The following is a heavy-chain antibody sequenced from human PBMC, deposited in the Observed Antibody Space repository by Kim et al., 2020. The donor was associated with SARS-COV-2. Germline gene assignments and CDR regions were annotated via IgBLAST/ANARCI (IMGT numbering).Heavy chain of an antibody. J-gene: IGHJ3*02. CDR3: ANLRLRSYPPGAFDI. V-gene: IGHV3-23*01. Sequence: DSVKGRFTISRDNSKNTLYLQMNSLRAEDTAVYYCANLRLRSYPPGAFDIWGQGTMVTVSS. D-gene: IGHD4-17*01.